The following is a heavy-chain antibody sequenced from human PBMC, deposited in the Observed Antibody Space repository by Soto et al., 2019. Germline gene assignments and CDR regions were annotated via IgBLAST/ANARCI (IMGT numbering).Heavy chain of an antibody. J-gene: IGHJ4*02. V-gene: IGHV4-39*01. CDR2: IYYSGST. Sequence: PSETRSLTCTVSGGSISSSSYYWGWIRQPPGKGLEWIGSIYYSGSTYYNPSLKSRVTISVDTSKNQFSLKLSSVTAADTAVYYCARARGDYDFWSGYYTGDFDYWAQGTLVPVSS. CDR1: GGSISSSSYY. D-gene: IGHD3-3*01. CDR3: ARARGDYDFWSGYYTGDFDY.